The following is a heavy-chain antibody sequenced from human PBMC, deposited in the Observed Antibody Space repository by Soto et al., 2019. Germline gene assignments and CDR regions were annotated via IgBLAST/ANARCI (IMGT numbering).Heavy chain of an antibody. D-gene: IGHD3-10*02. CDR2: IYHSGST. CDR3: ARVKKVVPVSWLDP. Sequence: PSETLSLTCAVSGGSISSSNWWSWVRQPPGKGLEWIGEIYHSGSTNYNPSLKSRVTISVDKSKNQFSLKLTSVTAADTAVYYCARVKKVVPVSWLDPWGQGALVTVSS. V-gene: IGHV4-4*02. CDR1: GGSISSSNW. J-gene: IGHJ5*02.